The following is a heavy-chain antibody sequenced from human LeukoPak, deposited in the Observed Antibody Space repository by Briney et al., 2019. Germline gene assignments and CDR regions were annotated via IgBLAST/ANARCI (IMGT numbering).Heavy chain of an antibody. D-gene: IGHD5-24*01. V-gene: IGHV4-38-2*01. Sequence: SEPLSLTCGLSGYFISSGYYWGWLRHTPGTGLEWIRTIYHSGSTYYNPSLKSRVTISADTSKNQFSLRLRSVTEADTAVYYCARAITSGVDACDIWGQGTLVTVSS. CDR1: GYFISSGYY. CDR2: IYHSGST. J-gene: IGHJ3*02. CDR3: ARAITSGVDACDI.